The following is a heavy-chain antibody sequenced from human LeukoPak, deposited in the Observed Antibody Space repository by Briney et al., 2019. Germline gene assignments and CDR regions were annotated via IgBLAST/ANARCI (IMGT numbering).Heavy chain of an antibody. CDR1: GGSFSSYY. V-gene: IGHV4-59*01. Sequence: PSETLSLTCTVSGGSFSSYYWSWIRQTPGKGLEWIGYIYHSGISNYNSSLKSRVTISPDTSKNQFSLKLSSVTAADTAVYYCARASYGANTYFDYWGQGTLVTVSS. CDR2: IYHSGIS. CDR3: ARASYGANTYFDY. D-gene: IGHD4-17*01. J-gene: IGHJ4*02.